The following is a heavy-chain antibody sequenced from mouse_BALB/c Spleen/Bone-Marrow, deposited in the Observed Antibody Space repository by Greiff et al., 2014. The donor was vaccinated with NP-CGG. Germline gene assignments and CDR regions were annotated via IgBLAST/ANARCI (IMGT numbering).Heavy chain of an antibody. Sequence: LQESGAELARPGASVKLSCKASGYTFTSYWMQWVKQRPGQGLEWIGAIYPGDGDTRYTQKFKGKATLTADKSSSTAYMQLSSLASEDSAVYYCARGDYDYDGWFAYWGQGTLVTVSA. CDR3: ARGDYDYDGWFAY. CDR2: IYPGDGDT. V-gene: IGHV1-87*01. D-gene: IGHD2-4*01. J-gene: IGHJ3*01. CDR1: GYTFTSYW.